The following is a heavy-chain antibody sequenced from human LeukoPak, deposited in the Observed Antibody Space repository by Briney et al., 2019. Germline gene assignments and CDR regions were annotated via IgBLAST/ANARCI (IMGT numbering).Heavy chain of an antibody. Sequence: GGSLRLSCAASGFTFSSYAMSWVRQAPGKGLEWVSGISPSGGITYYTDSVKGRFTISRDNSKNTQSLQMNSLRAEDTALYYCAKDDDWGRYKHWGQGTLVTVSS. CDR2: ISPSGGIT. CDR3: AKDDDWGRYKH. V-gene: IGHV3-23*01. J-gene: IGHJ1*01. CDR1: GFTFSSYA. D-gene: IGHD3-16*01.